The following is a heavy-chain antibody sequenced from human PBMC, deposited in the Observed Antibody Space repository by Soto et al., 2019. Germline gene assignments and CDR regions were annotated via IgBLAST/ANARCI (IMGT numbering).Heavy chain of an antibody. CDR1: GGSISSYY. J-gene: IGHJ4*02. D-gene: IGHD4-17*01. CDR3: ARLDIDFYGDYAMDY. V-gene: IGHV4-59*08. CDR2: IYYSGST. Sequence: SETLSLTCTVSGGSISSYYWSWIRQPPGKGLEWIGYIYYSGSTNYNPSLKSRVTISVDTSKYQFSLKLSSVTAADTAVYYCARLDIDFYGDYAMDYWGQGTLVTVSS.